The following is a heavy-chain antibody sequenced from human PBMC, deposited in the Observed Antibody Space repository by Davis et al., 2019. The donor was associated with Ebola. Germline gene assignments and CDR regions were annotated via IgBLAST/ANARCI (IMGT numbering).Heavy chain of an antibody. D-gene: IGHD5-24*01. Sequence: PGGSLRLSCTASGFTFGDYAMTWVRQAPGKGLEWVGFIRSKAYGGTTEYAASVKGRFTISRDDSKTIAYMQMNSLRAEDTAVYYCARFLMAKRLYYGMDVWGQGTTVTVSS. J-gene: IGHJ6*02. CDR2: IRSKAYGGTT. CDR1: GFTFGDYA. CDR3: ARFLMAKRLYYGMDV. V-gene: IGHV3-49*04.